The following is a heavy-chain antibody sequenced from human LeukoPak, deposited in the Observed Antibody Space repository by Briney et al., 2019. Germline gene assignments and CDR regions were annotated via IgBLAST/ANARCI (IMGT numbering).Heavy chain of an antibody. V-gene: IGHV1-3*01. Sequence: ASVKVSCKASGYTFTSYAIHWVRRAPGQRLEWMGWINAGNGNTKYSQKFQGRVTITRDTSASTVYMELSSLRSEDTAVYYCARPNYYDSSGYPNWFDPWGQGTLVTVSS. CDR2: INAGNGNT. J-gene: IGHJ5*02. D-gene: IGHD3-22*01. CDR1: GYTFTSYA. CDR3: ARPNYYDSSGYPNWFDP.